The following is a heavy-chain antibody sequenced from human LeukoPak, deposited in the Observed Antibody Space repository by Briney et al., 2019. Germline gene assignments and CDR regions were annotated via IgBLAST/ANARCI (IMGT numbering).Heavy chain of an antibody. CDR2: ISSSSISI. J-gene: IGHJ4*02. Sequence: GGSLRLSCAASGFIFRRYDMNWVRQAPGKGLEWVSFISSSSISIYYGDSVQGRFAVSRDNARNLLYLEMNTLRAEDTAVYYCARVYDVLTGGFDYWGQGALVTVSS. CDR1: GFIFRRYD. CDR3: ARVYDVLTGGFDY. V-gene: IGHV3-21*01. D-gene: IGHD3-9*01.